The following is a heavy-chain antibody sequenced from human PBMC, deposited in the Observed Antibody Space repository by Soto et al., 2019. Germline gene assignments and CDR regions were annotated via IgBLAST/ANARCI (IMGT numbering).Heavy chain of an antibody. CDR3: AKDPVLRYFDWLVNWFDP. V-gene: IGHV3-23*01. CDR1: GFTFSSYA. Sequence: GGSLRLSCAASGFTFSSYAMSWVRQAPGKGLEWVSAISGSGGSTYYEDSVKGRFTISRDNSKNTLYLQMNSLRAEDTAVYYCAKDPVLRYFDWLVNWFDPWGQGTLVTVSS. J-gene: IGHJ5*02. D-gene: IGHD3-9*01. CDR2: ISGSGGST.